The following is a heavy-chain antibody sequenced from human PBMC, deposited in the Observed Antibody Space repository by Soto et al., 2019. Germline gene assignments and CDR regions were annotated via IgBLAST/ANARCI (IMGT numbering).Heavy chain of an antibody. J-gene: IGHJ4*02. CDR1: GYTFTSYG. V-gene: IGHV1-18*01. Sequence: ASVKVSCKASGYTFTSYGISWVRQAPRQGLEWMGWISAYNGNTNYAQKLQGRVTMTTDTSTSTAYMELRSLRSDDTAVYYCAVDSSGYYDFDYWGQGTLVTVS. CDR3: AVDSSGYYDFDY. CDR2: ISAYNGNT. D-gene: IGHD3-22*01.